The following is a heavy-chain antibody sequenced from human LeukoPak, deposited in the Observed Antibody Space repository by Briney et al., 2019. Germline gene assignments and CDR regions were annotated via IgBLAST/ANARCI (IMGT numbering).Heavy chain of an antibody. CDR2: IYYSGST. CDR3: ARSMHYYGSGSYLPPHFDY. D-gene: IGHD3-10*01. V-gene: IGHV4-39*07. CDR1: GGSISSSSYY. J-gene: IGHJ4*02. Sequence: SETLSLTCTVSGGSISSSSYYWGWIRQPPGKGLEWIGSIYYSGSTNYNPSLKSRVTISVDTSKNQFSLKLSSVTAADTAVYYCARSMHYYGSGSYLPPHFDYWGQGTLVTVSS.